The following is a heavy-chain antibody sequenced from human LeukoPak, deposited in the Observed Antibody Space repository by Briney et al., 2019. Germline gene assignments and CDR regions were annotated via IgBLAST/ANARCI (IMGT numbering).Heavy chain of an antibody. Sequence: ASVKLSCKASGYTFNSYYMHWVRQVPGQGLEWMGWINPRSGRTNYAQKFQGRVTMTRDTSISTAYMELNSLRSDDTAVYYCARDSGKEYSSSCDYWGQGTLIPVSS. CDR3: ARDSGKEYSSSCDY. D-gene: IGHD6-6*01. CDR1: GYTFNSYY. V-gene: IGHV1-2*02. CDR2: INPRSGRT. J-gene: IGHJ4*02.